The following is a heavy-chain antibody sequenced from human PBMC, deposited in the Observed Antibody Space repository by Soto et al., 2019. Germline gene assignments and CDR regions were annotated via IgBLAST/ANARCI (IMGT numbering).Heavy chain of an antibody. D-gene: IGHD6-19*01. CDR3: AKDPEWLVRLYFQH. Sequence: VQLLESGGGLVQPGGSLRLSCAASGFTFSIYAMSWVRQAPGKGLEWVSGIGGGNDDTYYADSVKGRFTISRDNSKSTLSLQMNGLRAEDTAVYYCAKDPEWLVRLYFQHWGQGTLVTVSS. CDR1: GFTFSIYA. CDR2: IGGGNDDT. J-gene: IGHJ1*01. V-gene: IGHV3-23*01.